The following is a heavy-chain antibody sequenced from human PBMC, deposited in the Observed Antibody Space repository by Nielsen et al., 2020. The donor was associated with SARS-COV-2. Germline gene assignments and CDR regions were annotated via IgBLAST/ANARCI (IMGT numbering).Heavy chain of an antibody. CDR2: IGSAGDT. J-gene: IGHJ6*02. D-gene: IGHD1-26*01. CDR1: GFTFSSYD. V-gene: IGHV3-13*04. CDR3: ARGRSGTYYYGMDV. Sequence: GESLKISCVASGFTFSSYDMRWVRQAPGKGLEWVSAIGSAGDTYYPGSVKGRFTISRDNSKNTLYLQMNSLRAEDTAVYYCARGRSGTYYYGMDVWGQGTTVTVSS.